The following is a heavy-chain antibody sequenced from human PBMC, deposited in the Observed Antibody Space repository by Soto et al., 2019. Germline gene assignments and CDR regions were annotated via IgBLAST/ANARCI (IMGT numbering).Heavy chain of an antibody. D-gene: IGHD5-12*01. CDR2: IIPIFGTA. V-gene: IGHV1-69*13. CDR3: ARDAGPSGVATTTPCWFDP. Sequence: SVKVSCKASGGTFSSYAISWVRQAPGRGLEWMGGIIPIFGTANYAQKFQGRVTITADESTSTAYMELSSLRSEDTAVYYCARDAGPSGVATTTPCWFDPWGQGTLVTVSS. CDR1: GGTFSSYA. J-gene: IGHJ5*02.